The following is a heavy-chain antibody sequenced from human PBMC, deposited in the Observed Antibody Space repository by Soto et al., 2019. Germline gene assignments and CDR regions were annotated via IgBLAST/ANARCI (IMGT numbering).Heavy chain of an antibody. D-gene: IGHD3-10*01. CDR3: ARGEYYYGSGSPYYYYGMDV. Sequence: PSETLSLTCTVSGGSASSGSYYWSWIRQPPGKGLEWIGYIYYSGSTNYNPSLKSRVTISVDTSKNQFSLKLSSVTAADTAVYYCARGEYYYGSGSPYYYYGMDVWGQGTTVTVSS. CDR2: IYYSGST. V-gene: IGHV4-61*01. CDR1: GGSASSGSYY. J-gene: IGHJ6*02.